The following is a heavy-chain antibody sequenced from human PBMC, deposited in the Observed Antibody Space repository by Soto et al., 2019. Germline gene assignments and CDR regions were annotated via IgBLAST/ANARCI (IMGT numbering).Heavy chain of an antibody. J-gene: IGHJ6*02. V-gene: IGHV3-23*01. D-gene: IGHD2-15*01. Sequence: GSLRVGCAASVFTCISYAMSWVRQAPGKGLEWVSAISGSGGSTYYADSVKGRFTISRDNSKNTLYLQMNSLRAEDTAVYYCAKARYCSGGSCSRAGGMDVWGQGTTVTVSS. CDR3: AKARYCSGGSCSRAGGMDV. CDR2: ISGSGGST. CDR1: VFTCISYA.